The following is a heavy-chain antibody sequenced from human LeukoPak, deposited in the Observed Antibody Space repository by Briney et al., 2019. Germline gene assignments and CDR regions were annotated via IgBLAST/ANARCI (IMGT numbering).Heavy chain of an antibody. Sequence: GGSLRLSCAASGFTFNNYGLIWVRQTPGKGLEWVAAISNDGGGTMYAAFVEGRFTISRDNSKSTLFLQMNSLRAEDTAVYYCAKGKSAVAVSNWFDPWGQGTLVTVSS. CDR3: AKGKSAVAVSNWFDP. CDR2: ISNDGGGT. V-gene: IGHV3-23*01. D-gene: IGHD6-19*01. J-gene: IGHJ5*02. CDR1: GFTFNNYG.